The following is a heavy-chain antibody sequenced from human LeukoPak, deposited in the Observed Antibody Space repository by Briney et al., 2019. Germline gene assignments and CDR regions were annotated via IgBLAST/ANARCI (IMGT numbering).Heavy chain of an antibody. Sequence: GGSLRLSCAASGLTFSDYYMSWIRQAPGKGLEWVSYISSSGSTIYYADSVKGRFTISRDNAKNSLYLQMNSLRAEDTAVYYCAITTTVVTPSHFDYWGQGTLVTVSS. J-gene: IGHJ4*02. D-gene: IGHD4-23*01. CDR3: AITTTVVTPSHFDY. CDR2: ISSSGSTI. CDR1: GLTFSDYY. V-gene: IGHV3-11*04.